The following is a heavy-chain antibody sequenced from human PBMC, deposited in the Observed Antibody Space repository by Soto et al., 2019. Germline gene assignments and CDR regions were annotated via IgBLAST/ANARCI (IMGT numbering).Heavy chain of an antibody. CDR1: GFTFSSYA. D-gene: IGHD3-10*01. Sequence: GGSLRLSCAASGFTFSSYAMHWVRQAPGKGLEWVAVISYDGSNKYYADSVKGRFTISRDNSKNTLYLQMNSLRAEDTAVYYCARELLWFGELLYNFDYWGQGTLVTVSS. V-gene: IGHV3-30-3*01. J-gene: IGHJ4*02. CDR3: ARELLWFGELLYNFDY. CDR2: ISYDGSNK.